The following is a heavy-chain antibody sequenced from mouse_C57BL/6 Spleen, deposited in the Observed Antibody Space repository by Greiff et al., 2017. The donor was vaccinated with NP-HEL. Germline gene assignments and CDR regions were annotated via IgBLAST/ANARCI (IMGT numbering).Heavy chain of an antibody. D-gene: IGHD1-1*01. V-gene: IGHV1-55*01. J-gene: IGHJ2*01. CDR3: ARSPYYYGAGYVDY. CDR1: GYTFTSYW. Sequence: QVQLQQPGAELVKPGASVKMSCKASGYTFTSYWITWVKQRPGQGLEWIGDIYPGSGSTNYNEKFKSKATLTVDTSSSTAYMQLSSLTSEDSAVYYCARSPYYYGAGYVDYWGQGTTLTVSS. CDR2: IYPGSGST.